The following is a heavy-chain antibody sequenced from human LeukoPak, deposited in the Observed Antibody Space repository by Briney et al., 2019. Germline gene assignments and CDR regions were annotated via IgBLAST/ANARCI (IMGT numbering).Heavy chain of an antibody. CDR3: ARDVADVDRRKYYFDY. CDR1: GYTFTSYG. J-gene: IGHJ4*02. Sequence: ASVKVSCKASGYTFTSYGISWVRQAPGQGLEWMGWISAYNGNTNYAQKLQGRVTMTTDTSTSTAYMELRSLRSDDTAVYYCARDVADVDRRKYYFDYWGQGTLVTASS. CDR2: ISAYNGNT. D-gene: IGHD2-21*01. V-gene: IGHV1-18*01.